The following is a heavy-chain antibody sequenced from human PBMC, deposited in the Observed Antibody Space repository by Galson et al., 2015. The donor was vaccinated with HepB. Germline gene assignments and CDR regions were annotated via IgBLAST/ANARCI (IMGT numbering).Heavy chain of an antibody. CDR2: IYYSGST. CDR3: ARLIYCSGGSCSQGFDY. J-gene: IGHJ4*02. CDR1: GGSISSYY. D-gene: IGHD2-15*01. Sequence: ETLSLTCTVSGGSISSYYWSWIRQPPGKGLEWIGYIYYSGSTNYNPSLKSRVTISVDTSKNQFSLKLSSVTAADTAVYYCARLIYCSGGSCSQGFDYWGQGTLVTVSS. V-gene: IGHV4-59*08.